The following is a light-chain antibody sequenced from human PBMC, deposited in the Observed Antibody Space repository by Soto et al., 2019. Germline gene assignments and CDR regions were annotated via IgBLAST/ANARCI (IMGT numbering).Light chain of an antibody. J-gene: IGKJ3*01. CDR1: QSVRSS. Sequence: EIVLTQSPATLSLSPGERATLSCRASQSVRSSLTWYQQKPGQAPRLLIYDASNRATGIPARFSGSGSGTDFTLTISSLEPEDVAVYYCQQRNNWIFTFGPGTKVHIK. CDR2: DAS. V-gene: IGKV3-11*01. CDR3: QQRNNWIFT.